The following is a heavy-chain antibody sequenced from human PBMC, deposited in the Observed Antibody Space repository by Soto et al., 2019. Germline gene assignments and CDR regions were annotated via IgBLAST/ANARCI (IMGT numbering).Heavy chain of an antibody. CDR3: EAHSYDSRHNFFAY. CDR1: GFTFDDYA. Sequence: GGSLRLCCIASGFTFDDYAMHWVRQAPGKGLEWVSGISYNSGTIHYADSVKGRFTISRDNAKNSLYLQMNSLKTEDTALYYCEAHSYDSRHNFFAYWGQGTLVTVSS. J-gene: IGHJ4*02. V-gene: IGHV3-9*01. CDR2: ISYNSGTI. D-gene: IGHD3-22*01.